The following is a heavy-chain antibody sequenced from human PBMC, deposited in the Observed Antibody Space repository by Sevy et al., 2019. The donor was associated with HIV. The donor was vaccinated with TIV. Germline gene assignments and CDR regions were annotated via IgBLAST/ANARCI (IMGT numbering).Heavy chain of an antibody. D-gene: IGHD6-19*01. J-gene: IGHJ6*02. CDR3: AKDPGSSGWYGLHYYYYGMDV. CDR2: ISYDGSNK. V-gene: IGHV3-30*18. Sequence: GGSLRLSCAASGFTFSSYGMHWVRQAPGKGLEWVAVISYDGSNKYYADSGKGRFTISRDNSKNTLYLQMNSLRAEDTAVYYCAKDPGSSGWYGLHYYYYGMDVWGQGTTVTVSS. CDR1: GFTFSSYG.